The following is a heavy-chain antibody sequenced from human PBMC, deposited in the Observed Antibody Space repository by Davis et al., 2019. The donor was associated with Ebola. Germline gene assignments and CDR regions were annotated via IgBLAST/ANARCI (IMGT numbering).Heavy chain of an antibody. CDR1: GFTFSSYG. CDR2: ISYDGSNK. D-gene: IGHD3-3*01. CDR3: ARDHIGAGMDV. V-gene: IGHV3-30*03. Sequence: GESLKISCAASGFTFSSYGMHWVRQAPGKGLEWVAVISYDGSNKYYADSVKGRFTISRDNSKKTLYLQMNSLRAEDTAVYYCARDHIGAGMDVWGKGTTVTVSS. J-gene: IGHJ6*04.